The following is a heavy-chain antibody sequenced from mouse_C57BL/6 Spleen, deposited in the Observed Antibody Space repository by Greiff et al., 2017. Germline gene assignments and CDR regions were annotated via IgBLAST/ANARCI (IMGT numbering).Heavy chain of an antibody. CDR1: GYTFTDYE. D-gene: IGHD6-1*01. CDR3: TRWQKGFDY. Sequence: VQGVESGAELVRPGASVTLSCKASGYTFTDYEMHWVKQTPVHGLEWIGAIDPETGGTAYNQKFKGKAILTADKSSSTAYMELRSLTSEGSAVYNWTRWQKGFDYWGEGTTLTVSS. CDR2: IDPETGGT. J-gene: IGHJ2*01. V-gene: IGHV1-15*01.